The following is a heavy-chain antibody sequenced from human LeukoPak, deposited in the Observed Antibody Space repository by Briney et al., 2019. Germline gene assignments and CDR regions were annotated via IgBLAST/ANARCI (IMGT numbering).Heavy chain of an antibody. CDR1: GDSISNYY. CDR3: ASNYDDAFDI. D-gene: IGHD1-7*01. V-gene: IGHV4-59*08. CDR2: IYYSAST. J-gene: IGHJ3*02. Sequence: SETLSLTCSVSGDSISNYYWGWIRQPPGRGLEWIGYIYYSASTNYNPSLKSRVTISVDTSKNQFSLKLSSVTAADTAVYYCASNYDDAFDIWGQGTMVTVSS.